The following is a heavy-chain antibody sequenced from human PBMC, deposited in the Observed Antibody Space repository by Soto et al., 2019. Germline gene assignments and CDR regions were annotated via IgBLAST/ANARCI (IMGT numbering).Heavy chain of an antibody. Sequence: DVQLLESGGGLVQPGGSLRLSCAASGFTFRSYAMSWVCQAPGKGLEWVSGISGSGISTHYADSVKGRFTVSRDNSKKTLYLQMNSLRAEDTAVYNCAKEPVGPDWYFDLWGRGTLVTVSS. CDR2: ISGSGIST. V-gene: IGHV3-23*01. J-gene: IGHJ2*01. CDR1: GFTFRSYA. CDR3: AKEPVGPDWYFDL.